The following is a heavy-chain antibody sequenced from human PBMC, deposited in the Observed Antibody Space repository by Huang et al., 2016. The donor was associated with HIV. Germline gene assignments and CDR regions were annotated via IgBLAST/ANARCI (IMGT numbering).Heavy chain of an antibody. J-gene: IGHJ6*02. D-gene: IGHD3-3*01. CDR3: ARGGAPYYDFWSGGHHYGMDV. CDR1: GLPFWSYW. CDR2: ITQVGSVK. V-gene: IGHV3-7*04. Sequence: EVQLVESGGGLVQPGGSLRISCAAAGLPFWSYWMSWVRQVLGKVVEWGDNITQVGSVKYDVDVSKGRFTIAIDTVKNALYLQMYSLRVEDTAIYYCARGGAPYYDFWSGGHHYGMDVWGQGTTVTVSS.